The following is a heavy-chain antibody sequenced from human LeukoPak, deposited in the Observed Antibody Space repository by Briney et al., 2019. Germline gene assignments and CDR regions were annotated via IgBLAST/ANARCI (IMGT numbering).Heavy chain of an antibody. J-gene: IGHJ4*02. Sequence: SETLSLTCTVSGASISAFHWTWFRQPAGKGLEWIGLIYSSGSTLFNPSLKSRVAMSVDLTKNQLSLKLTSVTATDTAMYYCARKDGDYWGRGTLVTVSS. V-gene: IGHV4-4*07. CDR3: ARKDGDY. CDR1: GASISAFH. CDR2: IYSSGST.